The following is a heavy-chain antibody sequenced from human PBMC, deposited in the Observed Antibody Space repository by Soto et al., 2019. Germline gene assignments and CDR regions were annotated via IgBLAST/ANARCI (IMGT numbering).Heavy chain of an antibody. CDR3: ARGRQRTIVVVVAATPYFDY. D-gene: IGHD2-15*01. CDR2: INHSGNT. CDR1: GGSFSGYY. J-gene: IGHJ4*02. Sequence: PSETLYLTCAVYGGSFSGYYWSWIRQPPGRGLEWIGEINHSGNTNYNPSLKSRVTISVDTSKNQFSLKLSSVTAADTAVYYCARGRQRTIVVVVAATPYFDYWGQGTLVTVSS. V-gene: IGHV4-34*01.